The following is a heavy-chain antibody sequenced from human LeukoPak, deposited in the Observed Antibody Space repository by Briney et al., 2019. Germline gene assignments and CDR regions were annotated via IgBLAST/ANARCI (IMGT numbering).Heavy chain of an antibody. D-gene: IGHD3-10*01. Sequence: GGSLRLSCAASGFIFNNYWMSWVRQAPGKGLEWVANIKQDGSDKYYVDSVKGRFTISRDDAKNSLYLQMNSLRAEDSVMYYCARGSGSYGYWGQGTLVTVSS. V-gene: IGHV3-7*03. CDR3: ARGSGSYGY. CDR2: IKQDGSDK. J-gene: IGHJ4*02. CDR1: GFIFNNYW.